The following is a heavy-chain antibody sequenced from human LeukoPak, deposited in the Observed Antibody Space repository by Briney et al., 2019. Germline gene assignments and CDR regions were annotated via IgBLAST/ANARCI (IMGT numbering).Heavy chain of an antibody. D-gene: IGHD5-18*01. J-gene: IGHJ5*02. CDR2: TYPGDSDT. Sequence: GESLQISCKGSGYSFTNYWIGWGRQMPGKGPEWMVITYPGDSDTRYSPSFQGQVTISADKSISTAYLQWSSLEASDTAMYYCASHLRLWQNWLDPWGQGSLVTVSS. CDR3: ASHLRLWQNWLDP. V-gene: IGHV5-51*01. CDR1: GYSFTNYW.